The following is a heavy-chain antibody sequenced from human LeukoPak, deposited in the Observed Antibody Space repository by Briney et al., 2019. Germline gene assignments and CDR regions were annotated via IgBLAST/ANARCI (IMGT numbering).Heavy chain of an antibody. CDR1: GFTFNSYS. J-gene: IGHJ6*03. D-gene: IGHD3-9*01. Sequence: GGSLRLSCAASGFTFNSYSMHWVRQAPGKGLEWVTAISDDETYKFYADSVKGRFTISRDNSKNTLYLQMNSLRAEDTAVYYCAKGDLNPFGTYYDILTGYLVARPGDYMDVWGKGTTVTISS. V-gene: IGHV3-30-3*01. CDR2: ISDDETYK. CDR3: AKGDLNPFGTYYDILTGYLVARPGDYMDV.